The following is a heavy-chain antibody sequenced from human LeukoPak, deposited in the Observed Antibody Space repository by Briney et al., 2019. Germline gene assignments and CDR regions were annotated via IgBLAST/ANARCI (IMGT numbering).Heavy chain of an antibody. CDR3: ARGPNFGSRVDYFDY. J-gene: IGHJ4*02. CDR2: IKQDGSEE. Sequence: WGSLRLSCAASGLILRSHWMSWVRQAPGRGLEWVAHIKQDGSEEQYVDSVEGRFILSRDDAKNSVYLQMNSLRVDDTAVYYCARGPNFGSRVDYFDYWGQGTPVTVSS. V-gene: IGHV3-7*01. CDR1: GLILRSHW. D-gene: IGHD5-12*01.